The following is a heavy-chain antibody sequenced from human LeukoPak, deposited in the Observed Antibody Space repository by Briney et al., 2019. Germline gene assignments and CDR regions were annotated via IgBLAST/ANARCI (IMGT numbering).Heavy chain of an antibody. CDR1: GFTVSSNY. V-gene: IGHV3-66*02. Sequence: GGSLRLSCAASGFTVSSNYMSWVRQAPGKGLEWVSVIYSGGSTYYADSVKGRFTISRDNSMNTLYLQMNSLRAEDTAVYYCARGLGYGSGSYYYYYGMDVWGQGTTVTVSS. D-gene: IGHD3-10*01. CDR3: ARGLGYGSGSYYYYYGMDV. J-gene: IGHJ6*02. CDR2: IYSGGST.